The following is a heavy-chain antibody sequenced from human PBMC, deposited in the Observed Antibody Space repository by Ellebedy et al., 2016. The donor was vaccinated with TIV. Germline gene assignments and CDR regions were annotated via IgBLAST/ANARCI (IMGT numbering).Heavy chain of an antibody. CDR2: INTNTGNT. CDR1: GYTFTHYA. V-gene: IGHV7-4-1*02. CDR3: ARDRYYGGNYRGIDY. D-gene: IGHD4-23*01. J-gene: IGHJ4*02. Sequence: AASVKVSCKASGYTFTHYAMNWVRQAPGRGLEWMGWINTNTGNTESVPGFTGRFVFSLDTSVRTAYLQISSLQAEDTAIYYCARDRYYGGNYRGIDYWGQGTLVTVSS.